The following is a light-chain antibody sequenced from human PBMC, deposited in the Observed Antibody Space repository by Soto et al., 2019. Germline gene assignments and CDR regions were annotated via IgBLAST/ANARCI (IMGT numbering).Light chain of an antibody. CDR1: QSVLYSSNNKNY. CDR3: QRYGSSPLIT. V-gene: IGKV4-1*01. Sequence: DIVMTQSPDSLAVSLGERATINCKSSQSVLYSSNNKNYLAWYQQKPGQPPKLLIYWASTRESGVPDRFSGSGSGTDFTLTISRLEPEDFAVYFCQRYGSSPLITFGQGTRLEIK. J-gene: IGKJ5*01. CDR2: WAS.